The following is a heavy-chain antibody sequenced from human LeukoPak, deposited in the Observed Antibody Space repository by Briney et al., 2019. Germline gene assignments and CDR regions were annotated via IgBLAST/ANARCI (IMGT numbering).Heavy chain of an antibody. V-gene: IGHV3-30*18. Sequence: PGRSLRLSCAASGFTFSSYGMHWVRQAPGKGLEWVAVISYDGSNKYYADSVKGRFTISRDNSKNTLYLQMNSLRAEDTAVYHCAKDSARYFDWLLDYYYGMDVWGQGTTVTVS. CDR2: ISYDGSNK. CDR1: GFTFSSYG. CDR3: AKDSARYFDWLLDYYYGMDV. J-gene: IGHJ6*02. D-gene: IGHD3-9*01.